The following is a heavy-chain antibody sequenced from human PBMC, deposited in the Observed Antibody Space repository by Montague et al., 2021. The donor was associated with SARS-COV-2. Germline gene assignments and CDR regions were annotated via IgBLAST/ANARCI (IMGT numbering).Heavy chain of an antibody. V-gene: IGHV4-59*04. CDR1: GDSISSYY. D-gene: IGHD3-10*01. CDR3: ARHGPNDYYHSRYFDL. CDR2: IFYDGST. Sequence: SETLSLTCDVYGDSISSYYWSWIRQPAGKGLEWIGSIFYDGSTYYNPSLKSRVTISVDTSKNQFSLNLSSVTAADTAVYYCARHGPNDYYHSRYFDLWGRGTLVTVSS. J-gene: IGHJ2*01.